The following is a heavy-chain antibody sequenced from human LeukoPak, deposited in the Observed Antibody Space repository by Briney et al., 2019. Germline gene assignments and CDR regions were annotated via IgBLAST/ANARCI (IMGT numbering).Heavy chain of an antibody. D-gene: IGHD2-2*01. Sequence: GESLKISCKGSGYSFTSYWIGWVRQMPRKGLEWMGIIYPGDSDIRYSPSFQGQVTISADKSINTAYLQWSSLKASDTAMYYCARHYCSSTSCLRFDPWGQGTLVTVSS. V-gene: IGHV5-51*01. CDR2: IYPGDSDI. CDR1: GYSFTSYW. J-gene: IGHJ5*02. CDR3: ARHYCSSTSCLRFDP.